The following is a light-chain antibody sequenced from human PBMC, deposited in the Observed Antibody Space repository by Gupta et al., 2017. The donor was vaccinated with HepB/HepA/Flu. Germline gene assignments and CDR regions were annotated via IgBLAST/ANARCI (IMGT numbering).Light chain of an antibody. Sequence: SALTQPASVSGSPGQSITISCTGTSSDVGGYSNVSWYQQHPGKAPRLVIYDVSHRPAGVSTRVSGSKSGNTASLTISGLQAEDEADYYCSSDTSNTPRIVFGGGTKVTVL. CDR2: DVS. CDR1: SSDVGGYSN. V-gene: IGLV2-14*03. J-gene: IGLJ2*01. CDR3: SSDTSNTPRIV.